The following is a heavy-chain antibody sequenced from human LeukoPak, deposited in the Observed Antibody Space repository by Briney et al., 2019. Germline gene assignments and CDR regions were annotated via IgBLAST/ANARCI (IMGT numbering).Heavy chain of an antibody. Sequence: PSETLSLTCTVSGGSISSYYWSWIRQPAGKGLEWIGRIYTSGSTNYNPSLKSRVTMSVDTSKNQFSLKLSSVTAADTAVYYCARGRLRYFDWLRSPIHAFDIWGQGTMVTVSS. CDR2: IYTSGST. D-gene: IGHD3-9*01. CDR1: GGSISSYY. V-gene: IGHV4-4*07. CDR3: ARGRLRYFDWLRSPIHAFDI. J-gene: IGHJ3*02.